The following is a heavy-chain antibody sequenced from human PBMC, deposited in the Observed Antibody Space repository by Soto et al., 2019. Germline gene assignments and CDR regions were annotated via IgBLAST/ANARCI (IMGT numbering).Heavy chain of an antibody. J-gene: IGHJ4*02. CDR1: GFTFSDYG. CDR2: IIGPGDKA. CDR3: AKDRDYGDSFPLFC. D-gene: IGHD4-17*01. V-gene: IGHV3-23*01. Sequence: EVPLLESGGGLVQPGGSLRLSCAASGFTFSDYGMSWVRQAPGKGLEWVSAIIGPGDKAYYADSVKGRFTISRDNSNNTLYLQLNNVRSVFMVIYYCAKDRDYGDSFPLFCWGQGTLVIVSS.